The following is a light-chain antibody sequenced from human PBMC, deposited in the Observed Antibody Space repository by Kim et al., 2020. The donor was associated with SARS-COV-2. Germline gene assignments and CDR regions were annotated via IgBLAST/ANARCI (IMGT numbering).Light chain of an antibody. V-gene: IGKV1-5*03. CDR2: KAS. CDR1: QSISSW. Sequence: ASVGDRVTITCRASQSISSWLAWYQQKPGKATKLLIYKASSLESGVPSRFSGSGSGTEFTLTISSLQPDDFATYYCQQYNSYSRTFGGGTKVDIK. CDR3: QQYNSYSRT. J-gene: IGKJ4*01.